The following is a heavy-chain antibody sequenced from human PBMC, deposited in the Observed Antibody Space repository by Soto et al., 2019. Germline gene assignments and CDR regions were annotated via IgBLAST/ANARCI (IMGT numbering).Heavy chain of an antibody. J-gene: IGHJ6*02. CDR1: GYTFNDYY. Sequence: SVKVSCKASGYTFNDYYIYWVRQAPGQGLEWMGGIIPIFGTANYAQKFQGRVTITADESTSTAYMELSSLRSEDTAVYYCARDRLVFDSSGYASLLYYYYGMDVWGQGTTVTVSS. CDR3: ARDRLVFDSSGYASLLYYYYGMDV. D-gene: IGHD3-22*01. V-gene: IGHV1-69*13. CDR2: IIPIFGTA.